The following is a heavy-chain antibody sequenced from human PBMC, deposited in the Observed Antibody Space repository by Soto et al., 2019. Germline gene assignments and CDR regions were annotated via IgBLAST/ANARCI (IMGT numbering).Heavy chain of an antibody. CDR2: IIPILGIA. V-gene: IGHV1-69*02. CDR3: ASGRLYCSSTSCYLDY. J-gene: IGHJ4*02. D-gene: IGHD2-2*01. CDR1: GGTFSSYT. Sequence: QVQLVQSGAEVKKPGSSVKVSCKASGGTFSSYTISWVRQAPGQGLEWMGRIIPILGIANYAQKFQGRVTITADKSTSTAYMELSSLRSEDTAVYYCASGRLYCSSTSCYLDYWGQGTLVTVSS.